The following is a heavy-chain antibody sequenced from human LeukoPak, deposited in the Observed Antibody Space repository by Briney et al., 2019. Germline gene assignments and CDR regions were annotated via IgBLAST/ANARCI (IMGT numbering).Heavy chain of an antibody. CDR1: GDSITSYY. J-gene: IGHJ5*02. V-gene: IGHV4-59*12. D-gene: IGHD4-23*01. CDR3: ARGQDGGNQIWFDP. CDR2: MYHSGTT. Sequence: SETLSLTCTVSGDSITSYYWTWIRQPPGKGLEWIGYMYHSGTTSNNPSLKSRVTISVDTSKNQFSLKLSSVTAADTAVYYCARGQDGGNQIWFDPWGQGTLVTVSS.